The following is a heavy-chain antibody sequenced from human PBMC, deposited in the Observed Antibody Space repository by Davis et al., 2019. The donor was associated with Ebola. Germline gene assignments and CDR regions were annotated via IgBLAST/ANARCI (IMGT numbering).Heavy chain of an antibody. CDR1: GGSISSYY. CDR2: IYYSGST. CDR3: ARRPVRGHYYGMDV. Sequence: PSETLSLTCTVSGGSISSYYWSWIRQPPGKGLEWIGYIYYSGSTNYNPSLKSRVTISVDTSKNQFSLKLSSVTAADTAVYYCARRPVRGHYYGMDVWGQGTTVTVSS. V-gene: IGHV4-59*08. J-gene: IGHJ6*02.